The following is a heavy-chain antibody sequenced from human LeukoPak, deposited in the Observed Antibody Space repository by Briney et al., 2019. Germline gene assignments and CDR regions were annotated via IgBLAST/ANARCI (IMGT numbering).Heavy chain of an antibody. CDR3: ARGESSSWSPYYYYYGMDV. CDR1: GGSSSGYY. D-gene: IGHD6-13*01. J-gene: IGHJ6*04. CDR2: INHSGST. V-gene: IGHV4-34*01. Sequence: PSETLSLTCAVYGGSSSGYYWSWVRQPPGKGLEWIGEINHSGSTNYNPSLKSRVTISVDTSKNQFSLKLSSVTAADTAAYYCARGESSSWSPYYYYYGMDVWGKGTTVTVSS.